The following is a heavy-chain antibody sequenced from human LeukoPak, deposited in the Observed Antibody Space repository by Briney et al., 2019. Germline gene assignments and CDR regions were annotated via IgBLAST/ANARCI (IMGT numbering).Heavy chain of an antibody. CDR3: AKGLSYYYDSSGHFGGYYFDY. V-gene: IGHV3-23*01. CDR2: ISGSGGST. J-gene: IGHJ4*02. CDR1: GFTFSNFA. D-gene: IGHD3-22*01. Sequence: PGGSLRLSCSASGFTFSNFAMSWVRQAPGKGLEWVSAISGSGGSTYYADSVKGRFTISRDNSKNTLYLQMNSLRAEDTAVYYCAKGLSYYYDSSGHFGGYYFDYWGQGTLVTVSS.